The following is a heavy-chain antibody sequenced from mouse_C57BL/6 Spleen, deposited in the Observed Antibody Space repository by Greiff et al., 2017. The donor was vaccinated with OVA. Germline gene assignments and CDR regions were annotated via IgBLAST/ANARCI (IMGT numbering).Heavy chain of an antibody. V-gene: IGHV1-61*01. D-gene: IGHD2-3*01. J-gene: IGHJ4*01. CDR1: GYTFTSYW. CDR3: ARRDDGYPHYYAMDY. CDR2: IYPSDSET. Sequence: VKLQQPGAELVRPGSSVKLSCKASGYTFTSYWMDWVKQRPGQGLEWIGNIYPSDSETHYNQKFKDKATLTVDKSSSTAYMQLSSLTSEDSAVYYCARRDDGYPHYYAMDYWGQGTSVTVSS.